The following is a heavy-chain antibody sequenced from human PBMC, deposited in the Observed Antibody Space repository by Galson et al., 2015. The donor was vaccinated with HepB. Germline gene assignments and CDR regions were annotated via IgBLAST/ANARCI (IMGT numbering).Heavy chain of an antibody. V-gene: IGHV1-69*10. Sequence: SVKVSCKASGGTFSSYAISWVRQAPGQGPEWMGGIIPILGIANYAQKFQGRVTITADKSTSTAYLELSSLRSEDTAVYYCASAGGCSGGSCYPSKMGDYYYYYYMDVWGKGTTVTVSS. D-gene: IGHD2-15*01. CDR3: ASAGGCSGGSCYPSKMGDYYYYYYMDV. J-gene: IGHJ6*03. CDR2: IIPILGIA. CDR1: GGTFSSYA.